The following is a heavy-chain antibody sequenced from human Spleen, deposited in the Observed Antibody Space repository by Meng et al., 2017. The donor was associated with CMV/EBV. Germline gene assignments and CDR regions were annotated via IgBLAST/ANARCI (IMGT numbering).Heavy chain of an antibody. CDR3: AKGIVPAAVYYDYGVDV. D-gene: IGHD2-2*01. CDR1: GFLFSNYE. CDR2: IRYDGSNK. V-gene: IGHV3-30*02. J-gene: IGHJ6*02. Sequence: GESLKISCAASGFLFSNYEMHWVRQAPGKGLEWLAFIRYDGSNKDYADSVKGRFTVSRDNSKKTLYLQMNSLRAEDTALYYCAKGIVPAAVYYDYGVDVWGQGTPVTVSS.